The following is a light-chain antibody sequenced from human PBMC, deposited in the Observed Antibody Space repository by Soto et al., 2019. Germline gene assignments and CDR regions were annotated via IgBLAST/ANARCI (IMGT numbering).Light chain of an antibody. CDR3: QQYNSYSPLT. V-gene: IGKV1-5*03. J-gene: IGKJ4*01. CDR2: KAS. Sequence: DTKMTQIPSNLPASAACRSPFTPRPSQSISSWLAWYQQKPGKAPKLLIYKASSLESGVPSRFSSSGSGTEFTLTISSLQPDDFATYYCQQYNSYSPLTFGGGTKVDIK. CDR1: QSISSW.